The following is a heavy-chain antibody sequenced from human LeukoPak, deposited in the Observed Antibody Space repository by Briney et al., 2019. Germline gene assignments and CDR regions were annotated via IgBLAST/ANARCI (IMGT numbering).Heavy chain of an antibody. D-gene: IGHD2-2*01. CDR2: IYPNSRAP. Sequence: ASVKVSCKASGYTFTGYYMHWVRQAPGQGLEWMGWIYPNSRAPTYAQKLQGRVPMTRDTSLSTDYMELSRLRSEDTAVYYCARDPCSSTSCDSPWFDPWGQGTLVPVSS. J-gene: IGHJ5*02. CDR3: ARDPCSSTSCDSPWFDP. CDR1: GYTFTGYY. V-gene: IGHV1-2*02.